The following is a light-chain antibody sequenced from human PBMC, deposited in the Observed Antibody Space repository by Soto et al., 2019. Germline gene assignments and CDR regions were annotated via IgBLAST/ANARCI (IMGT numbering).Light chain of an antibody. CDR3: QQSNNWPKT. V-gene: IGKV3-15*01. Sequence: EIVMTQSPDTLSVSPGETATLSCRASQSVGSNLAWYQQKPGQAPRLLISDASTRAAGLPARFSGSGSGTKFTLTISSLQSEDFAVYYCQQSNNWPKTFGQGTKVDI. CDR1: QSVGSN. CDR2: DAS. J-gene: IGKJ1*01.